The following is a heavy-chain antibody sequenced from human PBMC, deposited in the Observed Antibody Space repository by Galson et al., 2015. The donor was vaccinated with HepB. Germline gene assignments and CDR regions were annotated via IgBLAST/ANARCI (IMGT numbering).Heavy chain of an antibody. Sequence: SLRLSCAASGFTFTTYSMNWVRQPPGKGLEWVSYISGTGSPIYYADSVRGRFTISRDNSKSTLYLQMNSLRAEDTAVYFCVRGVKSPDYWGQGTLVTVSS. V-gene: IGHV3-48*01. J-gene: IGHJ4*02. CDR2: ISGTGSPI. CDR3: VRGVKSPDY. CDR1: GFTFTTYS.